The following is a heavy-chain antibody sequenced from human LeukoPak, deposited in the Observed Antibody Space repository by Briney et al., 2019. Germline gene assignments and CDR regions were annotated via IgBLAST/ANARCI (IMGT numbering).Heavy chain of an antibody. D-gene: IGHD2-8*01. V-gene: IGHV3-21*01. Sequence: GGSLRLSCAASGFTFSSYSMNWVRQAPGKGLEWVSSISSSSSYIYYVDSVKGRFTISRDNAKNSLYLQMNSLRAEDTAVYYCASSCTNGVCYNWFDPWGQGTLVTVSS. CDR1: GFTFSSYS. CDR2: ISSSSSYI. CDR3: ASSCTNGVCYNWFDP. J-gene: IGHJ5*02.